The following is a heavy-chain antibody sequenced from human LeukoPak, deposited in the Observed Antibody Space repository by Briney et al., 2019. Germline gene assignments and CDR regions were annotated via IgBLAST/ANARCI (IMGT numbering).Heavy chain of an antibody. D-gene: IGHD3-3*01. V-gene: IGHV3-30*04. J-gene: IGHJ4*02. CDR2: ISYDGSNK. CDR3: ARDYYDFWSGYYNPLGY. CDR1: GFTFSSYA. Sequence: GGSLRLSCAASGFTFSSYAMHWVRQAPGKGLEWVAVISYDGSNKYYADSVKGRFTISRDNSKNTLYLQMNSLRAEDTAVYYCARDYYDFWSGYYNPLGYWGQGTLVTVSS.